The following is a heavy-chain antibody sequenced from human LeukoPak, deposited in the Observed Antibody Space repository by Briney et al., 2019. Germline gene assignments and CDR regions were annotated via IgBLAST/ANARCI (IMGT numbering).Heavy chain of an antibody. J-gene: IGHJ4*02. V-gene: IGHV3-23*01. D-gene: IGHD6-19*01. Sequence: PGGSLRLSCAASGFTFSSYAMSWVRQAPGGGLEWVSAISGSGGSTYYADSVKRRFTISRDNAKNSLYLQMNSLRAEDTAVYYCARKVSSGSPAFDYWGQGTLVTVSS. CDR3: ARKVSSGSPAFDY. CDR2: ISGSGGST. CDR1: GFTFSSYA.